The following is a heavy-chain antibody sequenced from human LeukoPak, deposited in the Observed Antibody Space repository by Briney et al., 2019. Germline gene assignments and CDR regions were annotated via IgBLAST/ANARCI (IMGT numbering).Heavy chain of an antibody. Sequence: GGSLRLSCAASGFTFSSSAMSWVRQAPGKGLEWVSNSGSGSGGSTYYADPAKGRFTISRDNSKNTLYLQMNSLRAEDTAVYYCAKSGYNRFDYWGQGTLVTVSS. V-gene: IGHV3-23*01. J-gene: IGHJ4*02. CDR2: SGSGSGGST. CDR3: AKSGYNRFDY. D-gene: IGHD5-24*01. CDR1: GFTFSSSA.